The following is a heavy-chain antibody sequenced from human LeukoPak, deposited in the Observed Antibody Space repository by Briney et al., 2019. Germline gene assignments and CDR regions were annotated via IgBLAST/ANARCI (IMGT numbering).Heavy chain of an antibody. CDR1: GGTFSSYA. J-gene: IGHJ6*03. V-gene: IGHV1-69*05. CDR2: IIPIFGTA. D-gene: IGHD5-12*01. CDR3: AGYSGYDGNPFYYYYYYMDV. Sequence: ASVKVSCRASGGTFSSYAISWVRQAPGQGLEWMGGIIPIFGTANYAQKFQGRVTITTDESTSTAYMELSSLRSEDTAVYYCAGYSGYDGNPFYYYYYYMDVWGKGTTVTVSS.